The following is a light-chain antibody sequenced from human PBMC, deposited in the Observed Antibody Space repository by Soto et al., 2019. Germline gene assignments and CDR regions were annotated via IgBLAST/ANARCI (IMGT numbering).Light chain of an antibody. CDR3: AAWDDSLNGYV. J-gene: IGLJ1*01. V-gene: IGLV1-44*01. Sequence: QSVLTQPPSASGTPGQRVTISCSGSSSNIGTHTVNWYQQLPGTAPKLLIYNNNQRPSGVPDRFSGSKSGTSASLAISGLQSEDEADYYCAAWDDSLNGYVFGTGTKLTVL. CDR1: SSNIGTHT. CDR2: NNN.